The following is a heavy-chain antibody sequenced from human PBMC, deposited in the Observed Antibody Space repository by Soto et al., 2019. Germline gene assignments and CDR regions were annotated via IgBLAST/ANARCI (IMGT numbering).Heavy chain of an antibody. D-gene: IGHD4-17*01. CDR1: GSSISPFY. CDR2: IYYTGST. V-gene: IGHV4-59*01. J-gene: IGHJ4*02. CDR3: TRVGGYYGDYPNFDY. Sequence: SETLSLTCTVSGSSISPFYWSWIRQPPGRGLEWIGYIYYTGSTKYNPSLKSRVTLSLGTSRNQLSLKLSSVAAADTAVYFCTRVGGYYGDYPNFDYWGPGTLVTVSS.